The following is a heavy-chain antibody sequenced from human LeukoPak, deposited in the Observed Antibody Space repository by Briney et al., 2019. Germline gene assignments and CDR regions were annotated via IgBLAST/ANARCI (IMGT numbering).Heavy chain of an antibody. CDR3: ARAQWGGSYPGAAFDI. D-gene: IGHD1-26*01. CDR2: IKQDGSEK. J-gene: IGHJ3*02. Sequence: GGSLRLSCAASGFTFSSYWMSWVRQAPGKGLEWVANIKQDGSEKYYVDSVKGRFTISRDNAKNSLYLQMNSLRAEDTAVYYCARAQWGGSYPGAAFDIWGQGTMVTVSS. CDR1: GFTFSSYW. V-gene: IGHV3-7*01.